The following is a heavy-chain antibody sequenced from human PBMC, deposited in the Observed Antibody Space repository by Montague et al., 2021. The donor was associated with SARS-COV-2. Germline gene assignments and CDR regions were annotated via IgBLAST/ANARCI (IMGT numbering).Heavy chain of an antibody. CDR3: VAVWLAIYYFDF. CDR2: LFYSGSS. J-gene: IGHJ4*02. V-gene: IGHV4-39*01. D-gene: IGHD6-19*01. CDR1: GGSISSSNYY. Sequence: SETQSLTCTVSGGSISSSNYYWGWIPPPPGKGLKWFGSLFYSGSSFSNLPLKSRVTISSDTSKNPFSLSLSSVTAADTAVYYCVAVWLAIYYFDFWGQGTLVTVSS.